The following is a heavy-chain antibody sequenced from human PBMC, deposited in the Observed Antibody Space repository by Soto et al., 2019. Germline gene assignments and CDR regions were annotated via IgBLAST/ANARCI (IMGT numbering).Heavy chain of an antibody. D-gene: IGHD2-2*01. J-gene: IGHJ3*01. Sequence: EVHLVESGGGLVKPGGSLRLSCAASGFTFSSYHMTWVRQAQGKGLEWVSSISTASDYIYYADSVKGRFTISRDNAKSSLFLQMNSLRAEDTALYYCARRFCNSTNCSPFDLWGQGTMVAVSS. CDR1: GFTFSSYH. CDR2: ISTASDYI. V-gene: IGHV3-21*01. CDR3: ARRFCNSTNCSPFDL.